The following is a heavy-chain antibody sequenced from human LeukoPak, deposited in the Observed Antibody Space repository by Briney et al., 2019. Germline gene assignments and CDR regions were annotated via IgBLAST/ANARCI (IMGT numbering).Heavy chain of an antibody. CDR2: INHSGST. J-gene: IGHJ6*03. V-gene: IGHV4-34*01. CDR3: ARHPGYYYYYMDV. Sequence: SETLSLTCAVYGGSFSGYYWSWIRQPPGKGLEWIGEINHSGSTNYNPSLKSRVTISVDTSKNQFSLKLSSVTAADTAVYYCARHPGYYYYYMDVWGKGTTVTISS. CDR1: GGSFSGYY.